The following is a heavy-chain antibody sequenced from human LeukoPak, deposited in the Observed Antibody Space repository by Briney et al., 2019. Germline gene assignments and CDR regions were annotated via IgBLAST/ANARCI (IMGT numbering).Heavy chain of an antibody. V-gene: IGHV4-4*02. J-gene: IGHJ5*02. Sequence: SETLSLTCTVSSGSISRNNWWSWVRQSPGKGLEWIGQIFHSGSTHYNPSLESRVTISVDKSKNQFSLKLSSVTAADTAVYYCARKWFGELLGWFDPWGQGILVTVSS. D-gene: IGHD3-10*01. CDR1: SGSISRNNW. CDR2: IFHSGST. CDR3: ARKWFGELLGWFDP.